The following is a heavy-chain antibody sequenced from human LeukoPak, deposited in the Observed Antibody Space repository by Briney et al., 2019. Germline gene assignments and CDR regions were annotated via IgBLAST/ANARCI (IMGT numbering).Heavy chain of an antibody. J-gene: IGHJ6*03. Sequence: ASETLSLICSVSGGSIDTASYYWGWIRQPPGKGLELIGNFYYTGTTFYNSSLQSRVTISVDTSKNRFSLKLTSVTATDTSVYYCAGMKATGTSRGYIDVWGKGTTVTVSS. CDR3: AGMKATGTSRGYIDV. V-gene: IGHV4-39*01. D-gene: IGHD1-1*01. CDR2: FYYTGTT. CDR1: GGSIDTASYY.